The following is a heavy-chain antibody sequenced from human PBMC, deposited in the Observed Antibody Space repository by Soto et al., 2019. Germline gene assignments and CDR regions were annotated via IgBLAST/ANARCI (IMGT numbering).Heavy chain of an antibody. CDR3: ARRGSCGSTTCYGYNWFDP. Sequence: SETLSLTCTVSDGSISSSSYYWGWIRQPPGKGLEWIGSIYDSGSTNYNPSLKSRVTISVDTSKNQFSLKLSSVTAADTAVYYWARRGSCGSTTCYGYNWFDPWGQGTLVTVSS. D-gene: IGHD2-2*01. CDR2: IYDSGST. CDR1: DGSISSSSYY. V-gene: IGHV4-39*01. J-gene: IGHJ5*02.